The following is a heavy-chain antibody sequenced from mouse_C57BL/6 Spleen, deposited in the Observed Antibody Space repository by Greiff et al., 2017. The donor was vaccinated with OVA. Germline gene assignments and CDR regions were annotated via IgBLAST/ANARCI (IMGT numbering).Heavy chain of an antibody. CDR3: ARNYGSSYVYYFDY. Sequence: EVQGVESGGDLVKPGGSLKLSCAASGFTFSSYGMSWVRQTPDKRLEWVATISSGGSYTYYPDSVKGRFTISRDNAKNTLYLQMSSLKSEDTAMYYCARNYGSSYVYYFDYWGQGTTLTVSS. CDR2: ISSGGSYT. CDR1: GFTFSSYG. V-gene: IGHV5-6*01. J-gene: IGHJ2*01. D-gene: IGHD1-1*01.